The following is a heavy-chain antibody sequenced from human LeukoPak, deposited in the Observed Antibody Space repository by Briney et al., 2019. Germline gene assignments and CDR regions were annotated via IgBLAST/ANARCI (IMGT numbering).Heavy chain of an antibody. CDR2: ISYDGSNK. CDR3: ARDPKLLWFGELYPDYFDY. D-gene: IGHD3-10*01. V-gene: IGHV3-30-3*01. CDR1: GFTFSSYA. J-gene: IGHJ4*02. Sequence: GGSLRLSCAASGFTFSSYAMHWVRQAPGKGLEWVAVISYDGSNKYYADSVKGRFTISRDNSKNTLYLQMNSLRAEDTAVYYCARDPKLLWFGELYPDYFDYWGQGTLVTVSS.